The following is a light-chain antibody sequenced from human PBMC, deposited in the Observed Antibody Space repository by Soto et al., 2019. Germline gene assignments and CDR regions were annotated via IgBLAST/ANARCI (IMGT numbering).Light chain of an antibody. CDR3: SLYTSENTYV. CDR2: EAT. J-gene: IGLJ1*01. V-gene: IGLV2-14*01. Sequence: QSVLTQPASMSGSPGQSITISCTGTSSDIGRYNFVSWYQHHPGKAPKLIIYEATKRPSGVPDRFSGSKSGNTASLTISGLQAADEADYYCSLYTSENTYVFGTGTKVTVL. CDR1: SSDIGRYNF.